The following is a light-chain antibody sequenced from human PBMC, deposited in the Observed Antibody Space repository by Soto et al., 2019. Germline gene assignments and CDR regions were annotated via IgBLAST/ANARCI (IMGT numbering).Light chain of an antibody. CDR1: QSVSSSY. CDR3: QQYGSSSS. J-gene: IGKJ2*01. V-gene: IGKV3-20*01. Sequence: EIVLTQSPGTLSLSPGERATLSCRASQSVSSSYLAWYQQKPGQAPRLLIYGASSRATGIPDRFSGSGSGTDFTLTISRQEPEDFAVYYCQQYGSSSSFCQGNKLEIK. CDR2: GAS.